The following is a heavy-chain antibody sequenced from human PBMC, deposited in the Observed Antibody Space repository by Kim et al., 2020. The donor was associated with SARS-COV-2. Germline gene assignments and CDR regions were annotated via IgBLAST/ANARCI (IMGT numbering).Heavy chain of an antibody. CDR1: GYKLTGYS. CDR3: ARDGSYLHSDFDY. D-gene: IGHD1-26*01. J-gene: IGHJ4*02. CDR2: INPDSGGT. Sequence: ASVKVSCKASGYKLTGYSMHWVRQAPGQGLEWMGRINPDSGGTKHAQKFKGRVTMTRDTSISTAYMELSSLRSDDTAVYYCARDGSYLHSDFDYWGQGTLVTVSS. V-gene: IGHV1-2*06.